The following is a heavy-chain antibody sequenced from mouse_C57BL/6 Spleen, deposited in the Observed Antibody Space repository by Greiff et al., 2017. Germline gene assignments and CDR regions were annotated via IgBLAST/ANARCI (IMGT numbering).Heavy chain of an antibody. CDR3: ARYPYYSNYGDYYAMDY. CDR2: INPNNGGT. CDR1: GYTFTDYN. D-gene: IGHD2-5*01. J-gene: IGHJ4*01. V-gene: IGHV1-18*01. Sequence: VQLQQSGPELVKPGASVKIPCKASGYTFTDYNMDWVKQSHGKSLEWIGDINPNNGGTIYNQKFKGKATLTVDKSSSTAYMELRSLTSEDTAVYYCARYPYYSNYGDYYAMDYWGQGTSVTVSS.